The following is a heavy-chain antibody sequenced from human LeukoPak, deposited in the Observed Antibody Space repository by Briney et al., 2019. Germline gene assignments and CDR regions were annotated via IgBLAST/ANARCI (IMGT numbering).Heavy chain of an antibody. J-gene: IGHJ2*01. CDR1: GGSITGSY. CDR2: VYSSGST. V-gene: IGHV4-59*01. Sequence: SETLSLTCTVSGGSITGSYWSWIRQPPGKGLEWIGYVYSSGSTDYNPPLKSRVTISVDTSKNQFSLKLSSVTAADTAVYFCARGGWSLDFWGRGTLVAVSS. CDR3: ARGGWSLDF.